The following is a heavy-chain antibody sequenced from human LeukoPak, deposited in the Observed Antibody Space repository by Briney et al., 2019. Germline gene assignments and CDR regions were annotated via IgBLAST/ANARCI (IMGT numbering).Heavy chain of an antibody. D-gene: IGHD5-24*01. CDR2: IYYSGST. CDR3: ARTMYYYYYMDV. V-gene: IGHV4-39*07. CDR1: GGSISSSSYY. Sequence: SETLSLTCTVSGGSISSSSYYWGWIRQPPGKGLEWIGSIYYSGSTYYNPSLKSRVTISVDTSKNQFSLKLSSVTAADTAVYYCARTMYYYYYMDVWGKGTAVTVSS. J-gene: IGHJ6*03.